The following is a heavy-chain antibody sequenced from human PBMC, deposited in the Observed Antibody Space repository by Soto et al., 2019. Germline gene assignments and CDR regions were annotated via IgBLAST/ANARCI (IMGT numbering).Heavy chain of an antibody. V-gene: IGHV3-33*01. CDR1: GFTFSSYG. D-gene: IGHD2-21*02. Sequence: QVQLVESGGGVVQPGRSLRLSCAASGFTFSSYGMHWVRQAPGKGLEWVAVIWYDGSNKYYADSVKGRFTISRDNSKNTLYLQMNSLRAEDMAVYYCAREVCGGDCYPDYWGQGTLVTVSS. CDR3: AREVCGGDCYPDY. J-gene: IGHJ4*02. CDR2: IWYDGSNK.